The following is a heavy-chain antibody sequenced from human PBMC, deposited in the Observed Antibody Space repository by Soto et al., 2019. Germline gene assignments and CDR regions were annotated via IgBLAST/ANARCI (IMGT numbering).Heavy chain of an antibody. CDR2: IQSGGRT. CDR3: AMADGLCDGGRCYGVPLAV. CDR1: GFTVSSKY. Sequence: EVQLLESGGGLVQPGGSLRLSCAASGFTVSSKYMSWVRQAPGKGLEWVSLIQSGGRTYYADSVKGRCTISRDTTENTVHLQMDSLRAAVTAIYYWAMADGLCDGGRCYGVPLAVWGKGTSFPVSS. J-gene: IGHJ6*04. V-gene: IGHV3-66*01. D-gene: IGHD2-15*01.